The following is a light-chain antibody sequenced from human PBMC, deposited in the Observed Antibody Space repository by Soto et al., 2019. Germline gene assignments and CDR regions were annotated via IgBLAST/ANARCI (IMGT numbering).Light chain of an antibody. J-gene: IGKJ1*01. CDR2: GIS. CDR1: QGIGSD. CDR3: LQDYNYPWT. V-gene: IGKV1-6*01. Sequence: AIQMTQSPSSLSASVGDRVTITCRASQGIGSDLGWYQQKPGKAPKVLIYGISSLQSGVPSRFSGSGSGTDFTLTISSLQPEDIAPYYCLQDYNYPWTFGQGTKVEIK.